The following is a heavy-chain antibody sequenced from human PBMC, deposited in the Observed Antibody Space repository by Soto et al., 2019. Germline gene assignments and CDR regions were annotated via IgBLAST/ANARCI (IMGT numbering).Heavy chain of an antibody. V-gene: IGHV1-69*01. Sequence: QGQLVQSGAEVKKPGSSVKVSCKASGGTFSSYAISWGRQAPGQGLEGMGGIIPIFGTANYAQKFQGRVTITADESTSTAYMELSSLRSEDTAVYYCARLAAALRDYYYGMDVWGQGTTVTVSS. CDR1: GGTFSSYA. CDR2: IIPIFGTA. D-gene: IGHD6-13*01. CDR3: ARLAAALRDYYYGMDV. J-gene: IGHJ6*02.